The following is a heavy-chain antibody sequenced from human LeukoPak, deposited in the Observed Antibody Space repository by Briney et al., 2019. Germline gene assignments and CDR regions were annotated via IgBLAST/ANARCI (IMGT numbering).Heavy chain of an antibody. Sequence: GGSLRLSCAASRFTLSNYWMSWVRQAPGKGLEWVANIKQDGSETYYVDSVKGRYTISRDNAKNSLSLQMNSLRAEDTAVYYCARQRGSGCLDYWGQGTLVTVSS. CDR2: IKQDGSET. J-gene: IGHJ4*02. CDR1: RFTLSNYW. CDR3: ARQRGSGCLDY. D-gene: IGHD6-19*01. V-gene: IGHV3-7*01.